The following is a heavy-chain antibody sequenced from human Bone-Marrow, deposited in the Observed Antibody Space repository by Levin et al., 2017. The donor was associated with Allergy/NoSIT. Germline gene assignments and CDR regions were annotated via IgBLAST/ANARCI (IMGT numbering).Heavy chain of an antibody. V-gene: IGHV3-30*03. CDR2: ISFDGVKE. CDR3: ARDRGVQYHDYAMDV. Sequence: GESLKISCAASGFTFRHYGMYWVRQGPGEGLEWVAVISFDGVKEDYADSVKGRFTISRDNSKNTLYLQMNTLRAEDAALYYCARDRGVQYHDYAMDVWGQGTTVIVSS. D-gene: IGHD3-10*01. J-gene: IGHJ6*02. CDR1: GFTFRHYG.